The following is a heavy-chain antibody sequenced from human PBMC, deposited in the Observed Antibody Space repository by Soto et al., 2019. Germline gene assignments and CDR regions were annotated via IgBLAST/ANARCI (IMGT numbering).Heavy chain of an antibody. CDR3: ARERQVAPGPPRHLLDV. CDR2: MYFTGTT. CDR1: GVSLSSGGFY. D-gene: IGHD1-1*01. Sequence: QVQLRESGPGLVKASETLALTCSVSGVSLSSGGFYWSWVRLTPGKGLEWIGHMYFTGTTYYNPSLRGRLTMPVDPSRNQFSLRLTSVTAADTAVYFCARERQVAPGPPRHLLDVWGQGILVTVSS. V-gene: IGHV4-31*03. J-gene: IGHJ4*02.